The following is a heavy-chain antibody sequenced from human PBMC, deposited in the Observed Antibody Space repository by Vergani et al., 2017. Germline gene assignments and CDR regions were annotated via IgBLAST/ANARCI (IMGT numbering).Heavy chain of an antibody. CDR2: IYAGDSDV. CDR3: TRHVPCGDGACLHFDH. Sequence: EVQLVQSGAEVKKPGESLKISCQCSGYSITNYWIAWVRQRPGKGLEWMGIIYAGDSDVRYSPSFQGQVTMSVDKSLSTAYLQWSSLKASDTAIYYCTRHVPCGDGACLHFDHWGQGTQVTVSS. D-gene: IGHD2-21*01. V-gene: IGHV5-51*01. CDR1: GYSITNYW. J-gene: IGHJ4*02.